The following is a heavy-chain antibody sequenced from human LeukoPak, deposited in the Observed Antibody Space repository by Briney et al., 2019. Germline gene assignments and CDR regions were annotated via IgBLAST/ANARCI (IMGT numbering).Heavy chain of an antibody. V-gene: IGHV3-23*01. CDR1: GFTFSSYA. CDR2: ISGSGGST. CDR3: AKDITYYYDSSGYQGPFDY. Sequence: GGSLRLSCAASGFTFSSYAMSWVRQAPGKGLEWVSGISGSGGSTHYADSVKGRFTISRDNSKNTLYLQMNSLRAEDTAVYYCAKDITYYYDSSGYQGPFDYWGQGTLVTVSS. D-gene: IGHD3-22*01. J-gene: IGHJ4*02.